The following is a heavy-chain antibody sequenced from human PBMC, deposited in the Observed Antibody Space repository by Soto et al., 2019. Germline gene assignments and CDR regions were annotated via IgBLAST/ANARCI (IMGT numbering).Heavy chain of an antibody. CDR1: GYTFTSYG. CDR2: ISAYNGNT. J-gene: IGHJ4*02. CDR3: ARDRGFVVRAPPVDY. Sequence: QVQLVQSGAEVKKPGASVKVSCKASGYTFTSYGISWVRQAPGQGLEWMGWISAYNGNTNYAQKLQGRVTMTTDTSTSKAYRELRSLRPDDTAVYYCARDRGFVVRAPPVDYWGQGTLVPSPQ. V-gene: IGHV1-18*01. D-gene: IGHD3-10*01.